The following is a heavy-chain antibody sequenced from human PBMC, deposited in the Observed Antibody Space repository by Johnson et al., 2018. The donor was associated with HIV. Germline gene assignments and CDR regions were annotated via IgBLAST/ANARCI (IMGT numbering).Heavy chain of an antibody. D-gene: IGHD6-19*01. Sequence: QMLLVESGGGLVKPGGSLRLSCAASGFTFSDYYMSWIRQAPGKGLEWVAVISYDGIITYYADSVKGRFTISRDNSKNTLYLQMNSLRAEDTAVYYCARHKAVADAFDIWGQGTVVTVS. CDR2: ISYDGIIT. J-gene: IGHJ3*02. CDR3: ARHKAVADAFDI. CDR1: GFTFSDYY. V-gene: IGHV3-30*03.